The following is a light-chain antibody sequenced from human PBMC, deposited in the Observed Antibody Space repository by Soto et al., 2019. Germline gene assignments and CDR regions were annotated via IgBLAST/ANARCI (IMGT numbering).Light chain of an antibody. CDR3: ALYMGGGIWV. J-gene: IGLJ3*02. V-gene: IGLV8-61*01. Sequence: QAVVTQEPSFSVSPGGTVTLTCGLTSGSVSSSYYPSWSQQTPGQAPRSLIYTTSTRSSGAPDRFSGSILGNKAALIITGAQADDEAHYYCALYMGGGIWVFGGGTKVTVL. CDR2: TTS. CDR1: SGSVSSSYY.